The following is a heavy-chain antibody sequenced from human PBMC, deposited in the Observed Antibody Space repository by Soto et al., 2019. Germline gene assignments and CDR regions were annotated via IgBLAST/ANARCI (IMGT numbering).Heavy chain of an antibody. J-gene: IGHJ5*02. CDR2: IGYSGAT. Sequence: SETLSLTCTVSGGSITSGGSFWSWIRQHPGKGPEWIAFIGYSGATSYNPSLASRVTISADTYKSQCSLNLRSVTAADTAVYYCARGGASSKWFAPWGQGTLVTVSS. CDR1: GGSITSGGSF. CDR3: ARGGASSKWFAP. D-gene: IGHD2-15*01. V-gene: IGHV4-31*03.